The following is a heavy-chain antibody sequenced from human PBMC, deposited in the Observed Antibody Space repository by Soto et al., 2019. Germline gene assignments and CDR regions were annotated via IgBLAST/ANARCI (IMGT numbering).Heavy chain of an antibody. Sequence: EVHLVESGGDWVQPGRSLRLACVVSGFTFDDYAMHWVRQAPGKGLEWVSGISWNSGRIDYADSVKGRFIISRDNGKNSMYLQMNSLRPEDTALYYCAKDLGCSGGRCPPADVWCRGTMVTVSS. CDR3: AKDLGCSGGRCPPADV. CDR2: ISWNSGRI. D-gene: IGHD2-15*01. V-gene: IGHV3-9*01. J-gene: IGHJ3*01. CDR1: GFTFDDYA.